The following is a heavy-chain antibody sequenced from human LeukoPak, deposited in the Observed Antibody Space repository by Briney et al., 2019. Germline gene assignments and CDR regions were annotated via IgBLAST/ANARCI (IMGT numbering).Heavy chain of an antibody. D-gene: IGHD5-18*01. CDR2: IRSKAYGGTT. V-gene: IGHV3-49*04. Sequence: GGSLRLSCTASGFIFVDHAMSWVRQAPGKGLEWGGFIRSKAYGGTTEYAPSVKDRFTISSHDSKGIAYLQMNSLKTEDTAFYYCARGPILLWIHNGMDVWGPGTTVTVSS. CDR1: GFIFVDHA. CDR3: ARGPILLWIHNGMDV. J-gene: IGHJ6*02.